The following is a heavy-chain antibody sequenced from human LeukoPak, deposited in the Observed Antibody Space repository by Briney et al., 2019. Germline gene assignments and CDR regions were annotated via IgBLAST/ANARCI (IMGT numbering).Heavy chain of an antibody. CDR2: IYSGGST. Sequence: GGSLRLSCAASGFTFSSYEMNWVRQAPGKGLEWVSVIYSGGSTYYADSVKGRFTISRDNSKNTLYLQMNSLRAEDTAVYYCARDSSGCFDYWGQGTLVTVSS. V-gene: IGHV3-66*01. D-gene: IGHD3-22*01. J-gene: IGHJ4*02. CDR3: ARDSSGCFDY. CDR1: GFTFSSYE.